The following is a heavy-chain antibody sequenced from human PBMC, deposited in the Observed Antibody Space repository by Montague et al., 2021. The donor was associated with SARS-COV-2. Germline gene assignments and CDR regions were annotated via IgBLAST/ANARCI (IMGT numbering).Heavy chain of an antibody. CDR2: ISYDGSNK. J-gene: IGHJ6*02. CDR3: ARVIVVGYYGMDV. CDR1: GFTFSSYA. Sequence: SLRLSCAASGFTFSSYAMHWVRQAPGKGLEWVAVISYDGSNKYYADSVKGRFTISRDNSKDTLYLQMKSLRAEDTAVYYCARVIVVGYYGMDVWGQGTTVTVSS. D-gene: IGHD3-22*01. V-gene: IGHV3-30-3*01.